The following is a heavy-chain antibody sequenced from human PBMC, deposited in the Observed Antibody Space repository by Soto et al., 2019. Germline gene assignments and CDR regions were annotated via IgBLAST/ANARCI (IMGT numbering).Heavy chain of an antibody. CDR1: GGSISSSSYY. Sequence: QLQLQESGPGLVKPSETLSLTCTVSGGSISSSSYYWGWIRQPPGKGLEWIGSIYYSGSTYYNPSLKSRVTLSVDTSKTQFSLKLSSVTAADTAVYSCASHGDYSDYWGQGTLVTVSS. CDR3: ASHGDYSDY. CDR2: IYYSGST. J-gene: IGHJ4*02. V-gene: IGHV4-39*01. D-gene: IGHD4-17*01.